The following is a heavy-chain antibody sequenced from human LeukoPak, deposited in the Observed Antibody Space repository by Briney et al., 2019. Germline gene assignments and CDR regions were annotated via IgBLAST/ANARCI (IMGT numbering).Heavy chain of an antibody. CDR1: GYSFTSYW. Sequence: GVSLKISCKGSGYSFTSYWIGWVRQMPGKGLEWMGIIYPGDSDTRYSPSFQGQVTISADKSISTAYLQWSSLKASDTAMYYCARHVRYSSSWTDYFDYWGQGTLVTVSS. CDR2: IYPGDSDT. D-gene: IGHD6-13*01. V-gene: IGHV5-51*01. J-gene: IGHJ4*02. CDR3: ARHVRYSSSWTDYFDY.